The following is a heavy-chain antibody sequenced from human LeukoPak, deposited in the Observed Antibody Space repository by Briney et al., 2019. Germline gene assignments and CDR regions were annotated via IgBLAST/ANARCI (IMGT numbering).Heavy chain of an antibody. CDR2: INPNSGGT. V-gene: IGHV1-2*02. J-gene: IGHJ3*02. D-gene: IGHD4-17*01. Sequence: ASVKVSCKASGYTFTGYYMHWVRQAPGQGLEWMGWINPNSGGTNYAQKFQGRVTMTRDTSISTAYMELSRLRSDDTAVYYCARVAYRGVTTVTKLRVEPAFDIWGQGTMVTVSS. CDR3: ARVAYRGVTTVTKLRVEPAFDI. CDR1: GYTFTGYY.